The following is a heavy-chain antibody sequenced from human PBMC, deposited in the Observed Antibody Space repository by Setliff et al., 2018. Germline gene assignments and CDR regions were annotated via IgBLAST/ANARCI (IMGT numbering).Heavy chain of an antibody. CDR3: AREQWLDPPGYYYMDV. CDR2: IIHSGST. J-gene: IGHJ6*03. Sequence: PSETLSLTCAVYGGSFSGYYWSWIRQPPGKRLEWIGEIIHSGSTDSHPSLKSRVTMSIDTSKNQFSLKLNSVTAADMAVYYCAREQWLDPPGYYYMDVWAKGTTVTVSS. V-gene: IGHV4-34*12. D-gene: IGHD6-19*01. CDR1: GGSFSGYY.